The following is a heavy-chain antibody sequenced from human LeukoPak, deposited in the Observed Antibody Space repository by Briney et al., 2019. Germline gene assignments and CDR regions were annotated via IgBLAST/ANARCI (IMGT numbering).Heavy chain of an antibody. Sequence: GGSLRLSCAAPGFTFSNAWMNWVRQAPGKGLEWVGRIKSKTDGGTTDYAAPVKGRFTISRDDSKNTLYLQMNSLKTEDTAVYYCTTGRAGSGAFDIWGQGTMVTVSS. CDR1: GFTFSNAW. CDR3: TTGRAGSGAFDI. D-gene: IGHD6-19*01. V-gene: IGHV3-15*07. CDR2: IKSKTDGGTT. J-gene: IGHJ3*02.